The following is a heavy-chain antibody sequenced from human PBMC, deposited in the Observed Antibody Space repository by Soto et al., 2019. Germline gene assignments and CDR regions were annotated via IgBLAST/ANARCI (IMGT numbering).Heavy chain of an antibody. D-gene: IGHD4-17*01. Sequence: QVQLVQSGAEVKKPGSSVKVSCKASGGTFSSYTISWVRQAPGQGLEWMGRIIPILGIANYAQKFQGRVTITADKSTSTAYMELSSLRSEDTAVYYCARAGGPGDYLSIHPENGAFDIWGQGTMVTVSS. J-gene: IGHJ3*02. V-gene: IGHV1-69*02. CDR3: ARAGGPGDYLSIHPENGAFDI. CDR2: IIPILGIA. CDR1: GGTFSSYT.